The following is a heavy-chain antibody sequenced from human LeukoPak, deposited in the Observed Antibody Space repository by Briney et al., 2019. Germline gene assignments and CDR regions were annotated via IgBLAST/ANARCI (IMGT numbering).Heavy chain of an antibody. CDR2: MNPNSGNT. D-gene: IGHD3-22*01. V-gene: IGHV1-8*01. Sequence: ASVKVSYKASGYTFTSYDINWVRQATGQGLEWMEWMNPNSGNTGYAQKFQGRVTMTRNTSISTAYMELSSLRSEDTAVYYCVGVVITMDVRGYGMDVWGQGTTVTVSS. CDR3: VGVVITMDVRGYGMDV. CDR1: GYTFTSYD. J-gene: IGHJ6*02.